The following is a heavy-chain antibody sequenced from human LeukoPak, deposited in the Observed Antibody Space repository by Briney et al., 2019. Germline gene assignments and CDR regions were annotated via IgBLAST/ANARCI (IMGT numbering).Heavy chain of an antibody. CDR2: ISWNSGSI. Sequence: GRSLRLSCAASGFTFDDYAMHWVRQAPGKGLEWVSGISWNSGSIGYADSVKGRFTISRDNAKNSLYLQMNSLRAEDTALYYCAKDSGSYYGYLDYWGQGTLVTVSS. CDR3: AKDSGSYYGYLDY. V-gene: IGHV3-9*01. CDR1: GFTFDDYA. D-gene: IGHD1-26*01. J-gene: IGHJ4*02.